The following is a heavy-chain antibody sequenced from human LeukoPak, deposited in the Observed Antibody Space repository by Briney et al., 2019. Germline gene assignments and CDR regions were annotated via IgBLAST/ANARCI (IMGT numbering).Heavy chain of an antibody. J-gene: IGHJ4*02. CDR1: GGLISSSGNFY. CDR2: IYHSGGT. CDR3: ARGMSAVTTHFDY. Sequence: SETLSLTCSVSGGLISSSGNFYWGWIRQPPGRGLEWIGEIYHSGGTNYNPSLKSRVTISVDKSKNQFSLKLSSVTAADTAVYYCARGMSAVTTHFDYWGQGTLVTVSS. V-gene: IGHV4-39*07. D-gene: IGHD4-17*01.